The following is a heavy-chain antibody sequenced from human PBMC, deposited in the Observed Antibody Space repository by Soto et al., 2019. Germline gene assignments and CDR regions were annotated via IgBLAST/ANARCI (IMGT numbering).Heavy chain of an antibody. CDR1: SGSISSSNW. CDR3: ARGRLWFGGNRGAFDI. Sequence: SETLSLTCAVSSGSISSSNWWSWVRQPPGKGLEWIGEIYHSGSTNYNPSLKSRVTISVDKSKNQFSLKLSSVTAADTAVYYCARGRLWFGGNRGAFDIWGQGTMVTVSS. V-gene: IGHV4-4*02. J-gene: IGHJ3*02. D-gene: IGHD3-10*01. CDR2: IYHSGST.